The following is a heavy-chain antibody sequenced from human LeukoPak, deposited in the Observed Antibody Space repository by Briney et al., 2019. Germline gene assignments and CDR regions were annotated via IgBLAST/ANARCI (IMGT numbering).Heavy chain of an antibody. CDR1: GGSISSSSYY. Sequence: SETLSLTCTVSGGSISSSSYYWGWIRQPPGKGLEWIGSIYYSGSTYYNPSLKSRVTISVDTSKNQFSLKLSSVTAADTAVYYCARVREPKGDDYYFDYWGQGTLVTVSS. V-gene: IGHV4-39*07. CDR3: ARVREPKGDDYYFDY. D-gene: IGHD1-14*01. J-gene: IGHJ4*02. CDR2: IYYSGST.